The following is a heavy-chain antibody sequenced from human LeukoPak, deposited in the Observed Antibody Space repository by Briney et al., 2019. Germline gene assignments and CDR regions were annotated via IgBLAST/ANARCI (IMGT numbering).Heavy chain of an antibody. V-gene: IGHV4-30-4*01. CDR1: GGSITSGEHY. Sequence: SETLSLTCTVSGGSITSGEHYCSWIRQPPGKGLEWIGYVAYTGSTNYNPSLSSRVTMSVDTSKNQFSLKLSSVTAADTAVYYCARDPYDSSGYFLGNDYWGPGILVTVSS. D-gene: IGHD3-22*01. J-gene: IGHJ4*02. CDR2: VAYTGST. CDR3: ARDPYDSSGYFLGNDY.